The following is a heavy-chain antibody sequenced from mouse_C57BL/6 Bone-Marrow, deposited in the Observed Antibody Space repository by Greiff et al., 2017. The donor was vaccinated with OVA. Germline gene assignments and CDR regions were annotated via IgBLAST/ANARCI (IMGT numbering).Heavy chain of an antibody. CDR1: GYTFTSYW. CDR3: ARALYYSNYVEFDY. V-gene: IGHV1-69*01. Sequence: QVQLKQPGAELVMPGASVKLSCKASGYTFTSYWMHWVKQRPGQGLEWIGEIDPSDSYTNYNQKFKGKSTLTVDKSSSTAYMQLSSLTSEDSAVYYCARALYYSNYVEFDYWGQGTTLTVSS. CDR2: IDPSDSYT. D-gene: IGHD2-5*01. J-gene: IGHJ2*01.